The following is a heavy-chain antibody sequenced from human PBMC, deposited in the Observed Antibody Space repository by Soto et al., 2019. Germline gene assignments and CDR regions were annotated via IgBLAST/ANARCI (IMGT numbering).Heavy chain of an antibody. D-gene: IGHD3-10*01. V-gene: IGHV4-39*01. Sequence: SETLSLTCTVSGGSISSSSYYWGWIRQPPGKGLEWIGSIYYSGSTYYNPSLKSRVTISVDTSKNQFSLKLSSVTAADTAVYYCARHERVRGAICPVGWGQGTLVTVSS. CDR2: IYYSGST. CDR3: ARHERVRGAICPVG. J-gene: IGHJ4*02. CDR1: GGSISSSSYY.